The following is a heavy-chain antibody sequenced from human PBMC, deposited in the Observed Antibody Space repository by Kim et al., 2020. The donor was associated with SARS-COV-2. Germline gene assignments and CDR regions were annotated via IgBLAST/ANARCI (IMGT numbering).Heavy chain of an antibody. D-gene: IGHD2-21*02. Sequence: GGSLRLSCAASGFTFSSYAMSWVRQAPGKGLEWVSAISGSGGSTYYADSVKGRFTISRDNSKNTLYLQMNSLRAEDTAVYYCAKDGYCGGDCYPYAFDIWGQGTMVTVSS. CDR3: AKDGYCGGDCYPYAFDI. CDR2: ISGSGGST. J-gene: IGHJ3*02. V-gene: IGHV3-23*01. CDR1: GFTFSSYA.